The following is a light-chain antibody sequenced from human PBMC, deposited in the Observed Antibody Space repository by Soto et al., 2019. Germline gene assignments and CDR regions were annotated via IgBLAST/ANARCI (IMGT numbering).Light chain of an antibody. J-gene: IGKJ1*01. V-gene: IGKV3-20*01. Sequence: DIVKTQSTATLSVSPVDRDTLSYAASESVTSSLAWYQQKPGQAPRLLVSGASSRATGIPDRFSGSGSGTDFTLTISRLEPEDFAVYYCQQYDRSPRTFGKGNKVDIK. CDR3: QQYDRSPRT. CDR1: ESVTSS. CDR2: GAS.